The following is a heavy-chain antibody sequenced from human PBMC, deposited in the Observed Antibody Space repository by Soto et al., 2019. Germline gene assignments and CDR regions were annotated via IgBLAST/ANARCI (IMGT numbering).Heavy chain of an antibody. Sequence: GGSLRLSCAASGFTFSDYYMSWIRQAPGKGLEWVSYISSSSSYTNCADSVKGRFTISRDNAKNSLYLQMNSLRAEDTAVYYCARDGYYDFWSGYSADAFDIWGQGTMVTVSS. CDR1: GFTFSDYY. J-gene: IGHJ3*02. CDR2: ISSSSSYT. D-gene: IGHD3-3*01. CDR3: ARDGYYDFWSGYSADAFDI. V-gene: IGHV3-11*06.